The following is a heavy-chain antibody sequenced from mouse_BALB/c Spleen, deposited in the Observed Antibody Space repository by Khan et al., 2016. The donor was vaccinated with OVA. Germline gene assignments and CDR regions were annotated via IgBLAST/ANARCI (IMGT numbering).Heavy chain of an antibody. CDR3: ARRGLRWDFDY. Sequence: QVQLKQSGAELAKPGASVKMSCKASGYTFINYWILWVKQRPGQGLEWIGYINPSTAYTEYNRNFKDKATLTADKSSRTAYMQLSSLTSEDSAVYYCARRGLRWDFDYWGQGTTLTVSS. D-gene: IGHD1-1*01. V-gene: IGHV1-7*01. CDR1: GYTFINYW. J-gene: IGHJ2*01. CDR2: INPSTAYT.